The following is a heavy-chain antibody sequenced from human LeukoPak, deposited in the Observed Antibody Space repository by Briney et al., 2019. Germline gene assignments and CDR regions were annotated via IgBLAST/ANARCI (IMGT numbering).Heavy chain of an antibody. CDR1: GYTFTTYW. J-gene: IGHJ4*02. V-gene: IGHV5-51*01. Sequence: GESLKISCEASGYTFTTYWIGWVRQMPGRGLEWLGIIYPGDSDTRYSPSLQGQVTISADESISTAYLQWSRLQGSDTAMYYCGRQVSGAYYTPFDYWGQGTLVTASS. CDR3: GRQVSGAYYTPFDY. D-gene: IGHD1-26*01. CDR2: IYPGDSDT.